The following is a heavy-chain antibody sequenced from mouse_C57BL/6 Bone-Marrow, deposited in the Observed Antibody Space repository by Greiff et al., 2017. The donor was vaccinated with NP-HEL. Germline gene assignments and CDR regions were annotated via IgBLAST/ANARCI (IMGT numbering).Heavy chain of an antibody. V-gene: IGHV2-2*01. D-gene: IGHD4-1*01. Sequence: VQVVESGPGLVQPSQSLSITCTVSGFSLTSYGVHWVRQSPGKGLEWLGVIWSGGSTDYNAAFISRLSISKDNAKSQVFFKMNSLQADDTAIYYCARGAWEDYAMDYWGQGTSVTVSS. CDR1: GFSLTSYG. CDR2: IWSGGST. CDR3: ARGAWEDYAMDY. J-gene: IGHJ4*01.